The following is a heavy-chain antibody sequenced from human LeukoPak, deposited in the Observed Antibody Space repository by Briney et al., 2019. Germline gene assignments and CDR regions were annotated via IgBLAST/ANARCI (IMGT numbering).Heavy chain of an antibody. D-gene: IGHD5-12*01. CDR2: ISKDGRTV. CDR1: GFTFSDYY. J-gene: IGHJ4*02. CDR3: ARVRESYSSDY. V-gene: IGHV3-11*01. Sequence: GGSLRLSCAASGFTFSDYYMSWIRQAPGKGLEWVSFISKDGRTVSYADSVKGQFTISRDNSKNSLYLQMNSLTADDTAVYFCARVRESYSSDYWGQGTLVTVSS.